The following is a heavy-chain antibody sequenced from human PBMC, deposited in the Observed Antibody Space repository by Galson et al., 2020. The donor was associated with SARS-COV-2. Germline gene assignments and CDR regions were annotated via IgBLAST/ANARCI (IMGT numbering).Heavy chain of an antibody. Sequence: SVKVSCKASGGTFSSYAISWVRQAPGQGLEWMGGIIPIFGTANYAQKFQGRVTNTADESTSTAYMELSSLRSEDTAVYYCARGGWNTRSNWFGAPYSNWFDPWGQGTLVTVSS. D-gene: IGHD3-10*01. CDR3: ARGGWNTRSNWFGAPYSNWFDP. V-gene: IGHV1-69*13. J-gene: IGHJ5*02. CDR1: GGTFSSYA. CDR2: IIPIFGTA.